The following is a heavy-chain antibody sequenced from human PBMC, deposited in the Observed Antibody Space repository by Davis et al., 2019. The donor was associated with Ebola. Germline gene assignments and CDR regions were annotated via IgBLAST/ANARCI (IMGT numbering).Heavy chain of an antibody. J-gene: IGHJ6*02. D-gene: IGHD1-1*01. CDR3: ARGLFWSGLDV. CDR1: GGSFSGYY. Sequence: GSLRLSCAVHGGSFSGYYWSWIRQPPGKGLEWMGEINHHGITSYNPSLKSRVSMSVDTSKKQFSLKVTSVTAADTAVYYCARGLFWSGLDVWGQGTTVTVSS. V-gene: IGHV4-34*01. CDR2: INHHGIT.